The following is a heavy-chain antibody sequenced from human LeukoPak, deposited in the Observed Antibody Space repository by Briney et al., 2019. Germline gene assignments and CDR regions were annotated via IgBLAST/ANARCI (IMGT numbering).Heavy chain of an antibody. J-gene: IGHJ4*02. CDR3: ARYGSGTQEAY. Sequence: SETLSLTCTVSGGSISSGSYYWSRTRQPAGKGLEWIGRIYTSGSTNYNPSLKSRVTISVDTSKNQFSLKLSSVTAADTAVYYCARYGSGTQEAYWGQGTLVTVSS. CDR1: GGSISSGSYY. CDR2: IYTSGST. D-gene: IGHD3-10*01. V-gene: IGHV4-61*02.